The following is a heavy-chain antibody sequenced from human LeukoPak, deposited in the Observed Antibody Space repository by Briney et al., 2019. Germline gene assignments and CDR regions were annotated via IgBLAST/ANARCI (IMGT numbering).Heavy chain of an antibody. J-gene: IGHJ4*02. Sequence: ASVKVSCKASGYTFTSYDINWARQATGQGLEWMGWMNPNSGNTGYAQKFQGRVTMTRNTSISTAYMELSSLRSEDTAVYYCARVKSRVWFGEPYRLYFDYWGQGTLVTVSS. CDR3: ARVKSRVWFGEPYRLYFDY. CDR1: GYTFTSYD. CDR2: MNPNSGNT. V-gene: IGHV1-8*01. D-gene: IGHD3-10*01.